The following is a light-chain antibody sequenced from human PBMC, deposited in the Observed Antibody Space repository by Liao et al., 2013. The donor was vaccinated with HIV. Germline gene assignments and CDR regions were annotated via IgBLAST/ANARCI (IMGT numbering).Light chain of an antibody. J-gene: IGLJ1*01. CDR3: QAWDRGGV. CDR1: KLGNKY. V-gene: IGLV3-1*01. CDR2: QDN. Sequence: SYELTQPPSVSVSPGQTATITCSGDKLGNKYVCWYQQKPGQSPVLVIYQDNKRHSGIPERFSGSNSGNTATLTISGTQAMDEADYYCQAWDRGGVFGTGTKVTVL.